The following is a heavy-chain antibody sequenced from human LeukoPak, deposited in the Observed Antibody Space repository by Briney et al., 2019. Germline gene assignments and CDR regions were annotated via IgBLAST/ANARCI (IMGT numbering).Heavy chain of an antibody. CDR3: ARHRSGSYWEYFQN. CDR2: ISYGGST. CDR1: GFTFSSYSMN. V-gene: IGHV4-39*01. D-gene: IGHD1-26*01. Sequence: QAGGSLRLXCAASGFTFSSYSMNWVRQPPGKGLESIGSISYGGSTYYNPSLRSRVTISVDTSKNQFSLELTSVTAADTAVYYCARHRSGSYWEYFQNWGQGTLVTVSS. J-gene: IGHJ1*01.